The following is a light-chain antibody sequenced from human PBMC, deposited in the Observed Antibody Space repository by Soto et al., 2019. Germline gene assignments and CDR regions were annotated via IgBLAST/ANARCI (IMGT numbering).Light chain of an antibody. CDR3: QHHGTSPPIT. V-gene: IGKV3-20*01. Sequence: EIVSTPSPATLSFSPVEISTLSCSSSQSVSSYLAWYQQKPGQAPRLLIYAASSRAIGIPERFSGSGSGTDFTLTIRRLEPEDFAVYYCQHHGTSPPITCGQGTRLEIK. CDR2: AAS. J-gene: IGKJ5*01. CDR1: QSVSSY.